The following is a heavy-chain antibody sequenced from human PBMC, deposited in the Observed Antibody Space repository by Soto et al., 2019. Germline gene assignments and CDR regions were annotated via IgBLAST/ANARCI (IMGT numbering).Heavy chain of an antibody. Sequence: GGSLRLSCAASGFTFSGSAMHWVRQASGKGLEWVGRIRSKADSYATAYAASGKGRFTISRDDSKNTAYLQMNSLKTEDTAVYYCTSRIAAAGLTFDYWGQGTLVTVSS. J-gene: IGHJ4*02. V-gene: IGHV3-73*01. D-gene: IGHD6-13*01. CDR1: GFTFSGSA. CDR2: IRSKADSYAT. CDR3: TSRIAAAGLTFDY.